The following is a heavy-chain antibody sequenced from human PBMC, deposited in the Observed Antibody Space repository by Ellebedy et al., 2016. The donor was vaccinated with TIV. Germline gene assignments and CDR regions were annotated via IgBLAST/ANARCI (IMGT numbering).Heavy chain of an antibody. CDR3: ARGSGHSYGPDY. Sequence: MPSETLSLTCTVSGGSISSYYWSWIRQPPGKGLEWIGYISYSGSPSYNPSLTSRVTISLDTSKNQFSVKLSSVTAADTAVYFCARGSGHSYGPDYWGQGTLVTVSS. CDR2: ISYSGSP. V-gene: IGHV4-59*13. J-gene: IGHJ4*02. CDR1: GGSISSYY. D-gene: IGHD5-18*01.